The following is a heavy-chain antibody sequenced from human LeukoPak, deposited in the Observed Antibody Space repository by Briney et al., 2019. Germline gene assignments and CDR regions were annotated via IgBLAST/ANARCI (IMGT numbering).Heavy chain of an antibody. CDR3: ASTHCASPSCYSYYYSDLDV. CDR1: GGSISSSNW. Sequence: SGTLSLTCAVSGGSISSSNWWSWVRQPPGKGLEWIGEIYHSGSTNYNPSLMSRVSISIDTSENQFSLKLSSVTAADTAVYYCASTHCASPSCYSYYYSDLDVWGQGTTVIVSS. D-gene: IGHD2-2*01. V-gene: IGHV4-4*02. CDR2: IYHSGST. J-gene: IGHJ6*02.